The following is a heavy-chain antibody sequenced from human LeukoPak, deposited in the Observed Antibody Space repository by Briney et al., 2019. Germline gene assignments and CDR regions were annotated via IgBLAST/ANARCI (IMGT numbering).Heavy chain of an antibody. Sequence: ASVKVFCKASGYTFTGYYMHWVRQAPGQGLEWMGRINPNSGGTNYAQKFQGRVTMTRDTSISTAYMELSRLRSDDTAVYYCARGRSVSSSFNWFDPWGQGTLVTVSS. CDR2: INPNSGGT. V-gene: IGHV1-2*06. CDR1: GYTFTGYY. J-gene: IGHJ5*02. CDR3: ARGRSVSSSFNWFDP. D-gene: IGHD6-6*01.